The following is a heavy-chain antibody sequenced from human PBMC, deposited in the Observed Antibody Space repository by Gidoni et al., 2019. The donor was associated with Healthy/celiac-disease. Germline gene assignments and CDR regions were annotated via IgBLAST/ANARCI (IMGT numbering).Heavy chain of an antibody. CDR2: TSYDGNNK. D-gene: IGHD3-10*01. J-gene: IGHJ6*02. Sequence: QVQLVESGGGVVQHGRSLRLSCAASGFTFSNFAVHWVRQAPGKGLELVAITSYDGNNKNYADSVKGRFTISRDNSKSTVYLQMNSLRAEDTAVYYCARDAYYYGSGSYYKNGLDVWGQGTTVTVSS. CDR3: ARDAYYYGSGSYYKNGLDV. CDR1: GFTFSNFA. V-gene: IGHV3-30*04.